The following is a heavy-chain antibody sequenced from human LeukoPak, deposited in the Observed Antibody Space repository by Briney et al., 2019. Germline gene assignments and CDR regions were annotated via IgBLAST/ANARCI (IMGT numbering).Heavy chain of an antibody. Sequence: ASVKVSCKASGGTFSSYAISWVRQAPGQGLEWMGGIIPIFGTANYAQKFQGRVTITADESTSTAYMELGSLRSEDTAVYYCARHTIFGVVPFDYWGQGTLVTVSS. CDR2: IIPIFGTA. CDR3: ARHTIFGVVPFDY. D-gene: IGHD3-3*01. V-gene: IGHV1-69*13. J-gene: IGHJ4*02. CDR1: GGTFSSYA.